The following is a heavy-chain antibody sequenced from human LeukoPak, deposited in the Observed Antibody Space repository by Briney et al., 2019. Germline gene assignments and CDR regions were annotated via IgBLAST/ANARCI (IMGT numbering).Heavy chain of an antibody. Sequence: PGRSLRLSCAASGFTFSSYGMHWVRQAPGKGLEWVAVIWFDGSKESYAESVKGRFTISRDNSKNTMYVQMNSLRVEDTAVYYCARGFMGSSLDYWGQGTLVTVSS. V-gene: IGHV3-33*01. CDR1: GFTFSSYG. D-gene: IGHD3-10*01. CDR2: IWFDGSKE. CDR3: ARGFMGSSLDY. J-gene: IGHJ4*02.